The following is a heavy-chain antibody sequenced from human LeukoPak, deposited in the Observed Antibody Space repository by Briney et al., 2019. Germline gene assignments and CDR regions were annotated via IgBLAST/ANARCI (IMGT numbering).Heavy chain of an antibody. CDR1: GFTVSSNY. D-gene: IGHD1-26*01. J-gene: IGHJ3*02. CDR2: LYSGGST. V-gene: IGHV3-53*01. Sequence: PGGSLRLSCAASGFTVSSNYMSWVRQTPGKGLEWVSVLYSGGSTYYADSVKGRFTISRDNSKNTLYLQMNSLGAEDTAAYYCARLSGSYAFDIWGQGTMVTVSS. CDR3: ARLSGSYAFDI.